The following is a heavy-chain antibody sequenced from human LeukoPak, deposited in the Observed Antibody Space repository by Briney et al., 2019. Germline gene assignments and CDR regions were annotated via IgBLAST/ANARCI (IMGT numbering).Heavy chain of an antibody. Sequence: SETLSLTCTVSGGSISSYYWSWLRQPPGKGLEWIGYIHYSGSTNYNPSLKSRVIISVDTFKNQFSLKLSPVIAADTAVYYCARQFRYSSSWYYGYWGQGTLVTVSS. CDR2: IHYSGST. D-gene: IGHD6-13*01. V-gene: IGHV4-59*01. J-gene: IGHJ4*02. CDR1: GGSISSYY. CDR3: ARQFRYSSSWYYGY.